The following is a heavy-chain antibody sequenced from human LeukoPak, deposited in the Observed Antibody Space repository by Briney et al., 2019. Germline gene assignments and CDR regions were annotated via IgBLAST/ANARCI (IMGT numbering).Heavy chain of an antibody. CDR2: ISHSGIT. Sequence: SETLSLTCTVSDYSINSDYYWGWIRRPPGKGLEWIGSISHSGITYYNPSLKSRVTISVDTSKNQFSLKLSSVTAADTAVYYCARESSSSTYNWFDPWGQGTLVTISS. J-gene: IGHJ5*02. CDR3: ARESSSSTYNWFDP. V-gene: IGHV4-38-2*02. D-gene: IGHD6-6*01. CDR1: DYSINSDYY.